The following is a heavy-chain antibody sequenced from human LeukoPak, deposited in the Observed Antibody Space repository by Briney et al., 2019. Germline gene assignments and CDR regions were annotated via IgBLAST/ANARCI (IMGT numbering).Heavy chain of an antibody. CDR2: IIPIFGTA. V-gene: IGHV1-69*01. J-gene: IGHJ6*03. CDR1: GGTFISYA. Sequence: GSSVKVSCKASGGTFISYAISWVRQAPGQGLEWMGGIIPIFGTANYVQKFQGRVTITADESPSTAYMELSSLRSEDTAVYYCARIQVQQQLVHYYYYMDVWGKGTTVTVSS. D-gene: IGHD6-13*01. CDR3: ARIQVQQQLVHYYYYMDV.